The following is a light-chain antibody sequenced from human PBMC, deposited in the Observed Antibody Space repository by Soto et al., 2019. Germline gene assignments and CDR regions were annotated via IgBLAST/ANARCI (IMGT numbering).Light chain of an antibody. Sequence: DIQMTQSPSTLSASVGDRVTITCRASQSISSWLAWYQQKPGKAPKLLIYQASSLESGVSSRFSGRGSGTEFTLTISRLQPEDFATYYCQQYNSYSPYTFGQGTKLEIK. CDR1: QSISSW. J-gene: IGKJ2*01. V-gene: IGKV1-5*03. CDR2: QAS. CDR3: QQYNSYSPYT.